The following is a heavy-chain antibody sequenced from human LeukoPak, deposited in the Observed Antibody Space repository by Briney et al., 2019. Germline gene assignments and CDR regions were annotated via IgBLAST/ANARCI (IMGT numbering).Heavy chain of an antibody. CDR2: IKQDGRDK. CDR3: GREQRAQQWLVLTYYYYYMDV. D-gene: IGHD6-19*01. V-gene: IGHV3-7*01. J-gene: IGHJ6*03. Sequence: GWSLRLSFAASGFTYISYWMSWVGQAAGRGLAGVANIKQDGRDKYYVDSVKGGFILSRHKHKHSLYLQVNSLRAEDTAVYYCGREQRAQQWLVLTYYYYYMDVWGKGTTVTVSS. CDR1: GFTYISYW.